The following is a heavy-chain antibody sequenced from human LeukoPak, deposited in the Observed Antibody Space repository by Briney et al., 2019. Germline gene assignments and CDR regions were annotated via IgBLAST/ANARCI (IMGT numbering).Heavy chain of an antibody. CDR1: GGSIGSYY. V-gene: IGHV4-4*07. J-gene: IGHJ4*02. D-gene: IGHD3-3*01. CDR2: IYTSGST. Sequence: PSETLSLTCTVSGGSIGSYYWSWLRQPAGKGLEWIGRIYTSGSTNYNLSLKSRVTMSVDTSKNQFSLKLSSVTAADTAVYYCARHNSGYDFWSGYYTAYYFDYWGQGTLVTVSS. CDR3: ARHNSGYDFWSGYYTAYYFDY.